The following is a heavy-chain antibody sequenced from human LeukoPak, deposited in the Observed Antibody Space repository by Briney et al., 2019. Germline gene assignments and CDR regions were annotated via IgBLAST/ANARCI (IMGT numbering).Heavy chain of an antibody. CDR2: ISIDGSIT. D-gene: IGHD6-19*01. Sequence: GGSLRLSCAASGFTFSSYWMHWVRQAPGKGLVWVSRISIDGSITTYADSVKGRFTTSRDNAKNTLYLQTNSLRAEDTAVYYCARETAVAGTYYSDYWGQGTLVTVSS. V-gene: IGHV3-74*01. CDR1: GFTFSSYW. CDR3: ARETAVAGTYYSDY. J-gene: IGHJ4*02.